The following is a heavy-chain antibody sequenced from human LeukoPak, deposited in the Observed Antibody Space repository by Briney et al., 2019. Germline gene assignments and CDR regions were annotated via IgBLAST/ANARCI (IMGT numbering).Heavy chain of an antibody. J-gene: IGHJ4*02. V-gene: IGHV3-20*04. D-gene: IGHD3-10*01. CDR2: INWNGGST. CDR1: AFTVSTNH. CDR3: ATGYGSGSYYNELDF. Sequence: GGSLRLSCAASAFTVSTNHMSWVRQAPGKGLEWVSGINWNGGSTGYADPVKGRFTISRDNAKNSLYLQMNSLRAEDTALYYCATGYGSGSYYNELDFWGQGTLVTVSS.